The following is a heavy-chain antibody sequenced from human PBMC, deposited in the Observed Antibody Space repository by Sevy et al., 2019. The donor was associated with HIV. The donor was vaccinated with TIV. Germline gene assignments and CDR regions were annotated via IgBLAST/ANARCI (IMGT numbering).Heavy chain of an antibody. CDR3: ARLHPHIAAARAMDV. V-gene: IGHV3-53*01. CDR1: GFTVTNNY. J-gene: IGHJ6*02. CDR2: SYSDHSR. Sequence: GRSLRLSCAASGFTVTNNYISWVRQAPGKGLHSVALSYSDHSRYFADSVRGRFTICRDSLKNTLYLQMNSLRAEDTAVYYCARLHPHIAAARAMDVWGQGTTVAVSS. D-gene: IGHD6-13*01.